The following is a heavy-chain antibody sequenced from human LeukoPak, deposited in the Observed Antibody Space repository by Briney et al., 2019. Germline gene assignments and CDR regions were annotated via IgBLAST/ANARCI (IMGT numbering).Heavy chain of an antibody. CDR2: INAYHGNT. J-gene: IGHJ5*02. V-gene: IGHV1-18*04. D-gene: IGHD1-1*01. CDR3: ARSTTGTGSSWFDP. Sequence: ASVKVSCKASGYSFTAYYVHWVRQAPGQGLEWMGWINAYHGNTNYAQKLQGRVTMTTDTSTSTAYMELRSLRSDDTAVYYCARSTTGTGSSWFDPWGQGTLVTVPS. CDR1: GYSFTAYY.